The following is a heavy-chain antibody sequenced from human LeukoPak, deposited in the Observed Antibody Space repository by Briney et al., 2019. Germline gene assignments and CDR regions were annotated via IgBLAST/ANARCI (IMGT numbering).Heavy chain of an antibody. CDR1: AYPISSGHY. V-gene: IGHV4-38-2*01. D-gene: IGHD1-1*01. CDR3: ARVSGSGTALDAFDI. Sequence: SETLSLTCAVSAYPISSGHYWGWIRQPPGKGLEWIGSMYHSGSTYFNPSLKSRVTISVDTPKNPFSLTLSSVTAADTAVYFCARVSGSGTALDAFDIWGQGTMVIVSS. J-gene: IGHJ3*02. CDR2: MYHSGST.